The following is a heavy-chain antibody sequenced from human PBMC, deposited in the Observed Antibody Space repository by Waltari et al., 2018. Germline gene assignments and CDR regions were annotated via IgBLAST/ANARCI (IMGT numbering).Heavy chain of an antibody. CDR2: FDPEDGET. CDR3: ATWEGYCSGGSCYFKGWFDP. D-gene: IGHD2-15*01. J-gene: IGHJ5*02. V-gene: IGHV1-24*01. Sequence: QVQLVQSGAEVKKPGASVKVSCKVSGYTLTDLSMHWVRQAPGTGLEWMGGFDPEDGETIYAQKFQGRVTMTEDTSTDTAYMELSSLRSEDTAVYYCATWEGYCSGGSCYFKGWFDPWGQGTLVTVSS. CDR1: GYTLTDLS.